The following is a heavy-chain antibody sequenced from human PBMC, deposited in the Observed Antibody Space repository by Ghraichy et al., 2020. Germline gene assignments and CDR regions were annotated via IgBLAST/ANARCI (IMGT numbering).Heavy chain of an antibody. D-gene: IGHD1-26*01. CDR3: ARVRGSYQTKGRFDY. V-gene: IGHV4-34*01. J-gene: IGHJ4*02. CDR1: GGSFSGYY. Sequence: SETLSLTCAVYGGSFSGYYWSWIRQPPGKGLEWIGEINHSGSTNYNPSLKSRVTISVDTSKNQFSLKLSSVTAADTAVYYCARVRGSYQTKGRFDYWGQETLVTVSS. CDR2: INHSGST.